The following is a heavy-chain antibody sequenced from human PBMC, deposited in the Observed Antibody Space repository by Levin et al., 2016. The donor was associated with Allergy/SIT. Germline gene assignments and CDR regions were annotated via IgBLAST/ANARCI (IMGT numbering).Heavy chain of an antibody. J-gene: IGHJ4*02. Sequence: GGSLRLSCVASGFTFSSHWMSWVRQAPGKGLEWVANIKEDGRERYYLDSVKGRFTISRDNAKNSLDLQMNSLRAEDAAVYYCARRIASRKFFDYWGQGTLVTVSS. D-gene: IGHD6-13*01. CDR2: IKEDGRER. CDR1: GFTFSSHW. CDR3: ARRIASRKFFDY. V-gene: IGHV3-7*03.